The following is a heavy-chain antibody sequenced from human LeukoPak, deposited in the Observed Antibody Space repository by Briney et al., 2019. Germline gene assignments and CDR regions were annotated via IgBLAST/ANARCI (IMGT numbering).Heavy chain of an antibody. J-gene: IGHJ5*02. CDR2: INPNNGDT. D-gene: IGHD2-2*03. CDR3: ARGVDGYNWFDP. CDR1: GYTFTDYY. V-gene: IGHV1-2*02. Sequence: ASVKVSCKASGYTFTDYYMHWVRQAPGQGLEWMGWINPNNGDTRYAQKFQGRVTMTRDTSISTAYMELSRLRSDDTAVYYCARGVDGYNWFDPWGQGTLVTVSS.